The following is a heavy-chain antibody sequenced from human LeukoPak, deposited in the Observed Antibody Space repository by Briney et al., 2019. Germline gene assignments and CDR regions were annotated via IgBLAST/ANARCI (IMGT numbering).Heavy chain of an antibody. D-gene: IGHD3-10*01. V-gene: IGHV4-59*01. Sequence: SETLSLTCTVTGGSISSYYWSWIRQPPGKGLEWIGYIYYSGSTNYNPSLKSRVTISVDTSKNQFSLKLSSVTAADTAVYYCARGNYGSGSYGSWFDPWGQGILVTVSS. CDR2: IYYSGST. CDR3: ARGNYGSGSYGSWFDP. CDR1: GGSISSYY. J-gene: IGHJ5*02.